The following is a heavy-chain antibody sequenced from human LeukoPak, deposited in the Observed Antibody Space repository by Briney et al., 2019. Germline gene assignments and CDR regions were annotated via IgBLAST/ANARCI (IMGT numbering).Heavy chain of an antibody. Sequence: SETLSLTCTVFNYSIRGGFFWGWIRQSPGRGLEWIGIIARDGTAYSNPSLKSRLTISVDTSKNQVSLRLTSVTAADTATYCAKVHSGSYIGYFDLWGRGTVVSVSS. CDR1: NYSIRGGFF. CDR3: AKVHSGSYIGYFDL. V-gene: IGHV4-38-2*02. J-gene: IGHJ2*01. D-gene: IGHD1-26*01. CDR2: IARDGTA.